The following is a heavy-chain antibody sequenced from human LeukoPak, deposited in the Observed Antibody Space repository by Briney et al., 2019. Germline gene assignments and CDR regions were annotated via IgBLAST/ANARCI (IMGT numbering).Heavy chain of an antibody. Sequence: SETLSLTCAVCGVSFSGYYWSWIRQPPGKGLEWIGEINHSGSTNYNPSLKSRVTISVDTSKNQFSLKLSSVTAADTAVYYCARVRGDYYGSGSGNWFDPWGQGTLVTVSS. CDR2: INHSGST. D-gene: IGHD3-10*01. J-gene: IGHJ5*02. CDR1: GVSFSGYY. V-gene: IGHV4-34*01. CDR3: ARVRGDYYGSGSGNWFDP.